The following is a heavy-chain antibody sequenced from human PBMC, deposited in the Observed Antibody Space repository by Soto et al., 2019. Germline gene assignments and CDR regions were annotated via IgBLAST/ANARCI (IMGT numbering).Heavy chain of an antibody. CDR2: IWYDGSSK. Sequence: PGGSLRLSCAASGFTFSSYGMHWVRQAPGKVLEWVAVIWYDGSSKYYADSVKGRFTISTDNSQTTMYLPMNSLRAEATSVYYCARDRLYLDWSAHSGMDGWGQASTVTVPS. V-gene: IGHV3-33*01. CDR1: GFTFSSYG. J-gene: IGHJ6*02. D-gene: IGHD3-9*01. CDR3: ARDRLYLDWSAHSGMDG.